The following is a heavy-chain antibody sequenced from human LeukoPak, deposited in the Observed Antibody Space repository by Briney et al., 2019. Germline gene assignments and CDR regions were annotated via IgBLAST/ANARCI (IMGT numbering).Heavy chain of an antibody. J-gene: IGHJ6*03. V-gene: IGHV3-7*01. CDR3: ARGGGEYDILTGYIYYYYYYMDV. D-gene: IGHD3-9*01. Sequence: GGSLRLSCAASGFTFSSYWMSWVRQAPGKGLEWVANIKQDGSEKYYVDSVKGRFTISRDNAKNSLYLQMNSLRAEDTAVYYCARGGGEYDILTGYIYYYYYYMDVWGKGTTVTISS. CDR1: GFTFSSYW. CDR2: IKQDGSEK.